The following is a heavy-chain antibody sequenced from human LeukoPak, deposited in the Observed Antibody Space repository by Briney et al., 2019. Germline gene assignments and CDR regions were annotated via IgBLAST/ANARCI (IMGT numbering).Heavy chain of an antibody. J-gene: IGHJ4*02. CDR3: ARRRWDVSYGGNPLDY. Sequence: SETLSLTCTVSGGSISSSSYYWGWIRQPPGKGLEWIGSIYYSGSTYYNPSLKSRVTISVDTSKNQFSLKLSSVTAADTAVYYCARRRWDVSYGGNPLDYWGQGTLVTVSS. CDR1: GGSISSSSYY. CDR2: IYYSGST. V-gene: IGHV4-39*01. D-gene: IGHD4-23*01.